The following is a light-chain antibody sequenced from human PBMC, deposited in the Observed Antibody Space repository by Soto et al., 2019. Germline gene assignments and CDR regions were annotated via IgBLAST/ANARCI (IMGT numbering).Light chain of an antibody. CDR2: GAS. CDR3: QQYSDSPPT. Sequence: ENVLTQSPVTLSLSPGERATLSCRAIQSVSSNYIAWHQQKPGQAPRLLIYGASSRATGIPDRFSGSGSGTDFTLTIDRLEPEDFAMYYCQQYSDSPPTFGQGTKVDI. CDR1: QSVSSNY. V-gene: IGKV3-20*01. J-gene: IGKJ1*01.